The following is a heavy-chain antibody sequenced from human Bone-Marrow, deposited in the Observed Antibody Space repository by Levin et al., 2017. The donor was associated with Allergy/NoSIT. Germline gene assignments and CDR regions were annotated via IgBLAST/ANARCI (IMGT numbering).Heavy chain of an antibody. Sequence: PSETLSLTCTVSGGSISSHYWSWIRQPPGKGLEWIGYIYSSGNTNYNPSLKSRVTMSVDTSKNQFSLKLTSVTAADTAVYYCARGGPSWDYFDYWGQGALVTVSS. D-gene: IGHD3-16*01. CDR1: GGSISSHY. J-gene: IGHJ4*02. CDR3: ARGGPSWDYFDY. V-gene: IGHV4-59*08. CDR2: IYSSGNT.